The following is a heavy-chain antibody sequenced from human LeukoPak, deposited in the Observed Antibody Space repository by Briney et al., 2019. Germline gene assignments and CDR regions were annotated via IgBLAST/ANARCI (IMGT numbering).Heavy chain of an antibody. Sequence: ASVKVSCKTSGYSLSTFGISWVRQAPGQGLEWMGWISADNANTNYAQHFQDRVTMTTDTSTNSAYMELRSLISDDTAVYYCARDWGGDGWFSPTFDYWGQGTLVTVSS. V-gene: IGHV1-18*01. D-gene: IGHD6-19*01. CDR3: ARDWGGDGWFSPTFDY. J-gene: IGHJ4*02. CDR1: GYSLSTFG. CDR2: ISADNANT.